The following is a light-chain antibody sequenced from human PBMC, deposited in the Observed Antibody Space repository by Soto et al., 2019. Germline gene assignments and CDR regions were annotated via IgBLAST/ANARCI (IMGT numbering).Light chain of an antibody. V-gene: IGKV3-15*01. CDR1: QNIRTN. CDR3: QQYNNWLLT. Sequence: IVMTQSPATPSVSPGERATFSCRASQNIRTNLAWYQQKPGQVPRLLIYGASTRATGVPARFSGSGSGTEFILTISSLQSEDFAIYYCQQYNNWLLTFGGGTKVDSK. J-gene: IGKJ4*01. CDR2: GAS.